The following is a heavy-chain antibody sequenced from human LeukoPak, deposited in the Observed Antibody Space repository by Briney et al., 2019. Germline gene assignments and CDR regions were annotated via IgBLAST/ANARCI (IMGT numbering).Heavy chain of an antibody. J-gene: IGHJ4*02. CDR3: ARHDVSDPQWQGYFDY. Sequence: GGSLRLSCAASGFTVSSNYMSWVRQAPGKGLEWVSVIYSGGSTYYADSVKGRFTISRDNSKNTLYLQMNSLRAEDTAVYYCARHDVSDPQWQGYFDYWGQGTLVTVSS. CDR2: IYSGGST. D-gene: IGHD6-19*01. V-gene: IGHV3-66*04. CDR1: GFTVSSNY.